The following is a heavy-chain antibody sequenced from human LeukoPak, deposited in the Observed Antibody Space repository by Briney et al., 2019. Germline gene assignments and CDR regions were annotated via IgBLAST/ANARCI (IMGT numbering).Heavy chain of an antibody. Sequence: SETLSLTCTVSGGSISSYYWSWIRQPAGEGLEWIGRLHTSGSTHYNPSLKSRVTMSVDTSKNQFSLKLSSVTAADTAVYYCARAYGSGYYRALYYFDYWGQGTLVTVSS. J-gene: IGHJ4*02. V-gene: IGHV4-4*07. CDR2: LHTSGST. CDR3: ARAYGSGYYRALYYFDY. CDR1: GGSISSYY. D-gene: IGHD3-22*01.